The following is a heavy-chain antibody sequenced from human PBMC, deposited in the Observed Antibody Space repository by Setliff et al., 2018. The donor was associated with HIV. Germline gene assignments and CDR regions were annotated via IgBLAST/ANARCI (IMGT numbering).Heavy chain of an antibody. D-gene: IGHD3-22*01. V-gene: IGHV4-39*07. J-gene: IGHJ3*02. CDR3: ARILLYDSSAYFVNAFDI. CDR2: IYYSGST. Sequence: SETLSLTCTVSGGSISSSSYYWGWIRQPPGKGLEWIGSIYYSGSTNYNPSLKSRVTISVDTSKNQFYLKLSSVTAADTAVYYCARILLYDSSAYFVNAFDIWGQGTVVTVSS. CDR1: GGSISSSSYY.